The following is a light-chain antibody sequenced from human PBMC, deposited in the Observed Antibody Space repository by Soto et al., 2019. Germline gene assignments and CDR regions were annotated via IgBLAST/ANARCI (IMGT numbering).Light chain of an antibody. CDR2: AAS. CDR3: QESYSTPSVT. J-gene: IGKJ3*01. Sequence: DIQMTQSPSSMSASVGDRVTITCRASQSISAYLNRYQQKPGKAPKLLIYAASSLQSGVPSRFSGSGSGTDFTLTISSVQPEDFATYYCQESYSTPSVTFGPGTKVDIK. CDR1: QSISAY. V-gene: IGKV1-39*01.